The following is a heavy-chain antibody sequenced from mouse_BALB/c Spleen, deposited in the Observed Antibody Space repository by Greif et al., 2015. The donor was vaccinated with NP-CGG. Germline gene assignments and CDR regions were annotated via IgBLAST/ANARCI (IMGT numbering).Heavy chain of an antibody. D-gene: IGHD2-4*01. V-gene: IGHV1-4*02. CDR3: AIYYDYERAWFAY. J-gene: IGHJ3*01. CDR2: INPSSGYT. CDR1: GYTFTSYT. Sequence: VQLQESAAELARPGASVKMSCKASGYTFTSYTMHWVKQRPGQGLEWIGYINPSSGYTEYNQKLKDKTTLTADKSSSTAYMQLSSLTSEDSAVYYCAIYYDYERAWFAYWGQGTLVTVSA.